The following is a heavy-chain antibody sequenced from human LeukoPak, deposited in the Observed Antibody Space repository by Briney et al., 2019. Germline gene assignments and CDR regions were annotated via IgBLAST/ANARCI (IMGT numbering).Heavy chain of an antibody. J-gene: IGHJ6*02. CDR1: GFTFSTYA. CDR3: AGDRDTAMAGHGMDV. D-gene: IGHD5-18*01. V-gene: IGHV3-30-3*01. Sequence: GGSLRLSCAASGFTFSTYAMHWVRQAPGKGLEWVAIISYDGTNKYYADSVKGRFTISRDNAENTLYLQMNSLRAEDTAVYYCAGDRDTAMAGHGMDVWGQGTTVTVSS. CDR2: ISYDGTNK.